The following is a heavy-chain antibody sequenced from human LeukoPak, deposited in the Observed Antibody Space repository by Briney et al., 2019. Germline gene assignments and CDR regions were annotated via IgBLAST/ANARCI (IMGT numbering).Heavy chain of an antibody. Sequence: KSLETLSLTCTVSGGSISSGGYYWSWIRQHPGKGLEWIGYIYYSGSTYYNPSLKSRVTISVDTSKNQFSLKLSSVTAADTAVYYCASRSDYGDYYWGQGTLVTVSS. CDR1: GGSISSGGYY. CDR2: IYYSGST. CDR3: ASRSDYGDYY. J-gene: IGHJ4*02. D-gene: IGHD4-17*01. V-gene: IGHV4-31*03.